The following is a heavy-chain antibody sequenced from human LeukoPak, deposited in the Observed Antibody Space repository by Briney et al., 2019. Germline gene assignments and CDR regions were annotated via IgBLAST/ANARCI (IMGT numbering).Heavy chain of an antibody. D-gene: IGHD2-21*02. J-gene: IGHJ5*02. V-gene: IGHV1-46*01. CDR2: INPSSGRT. Sequence: ASVKVSCKASGYTFTSYYMNWVRQAPGQGLEWMGIINPSSGRTTYAQKFQGRVTMTRDTSTSTVYMELTSLRSEDTAVFYCARGRLPARSWFDPWGQGTLVTVSS. CDR3: ARGRLPARSWFDP. CDR1: GYTFTSYY.